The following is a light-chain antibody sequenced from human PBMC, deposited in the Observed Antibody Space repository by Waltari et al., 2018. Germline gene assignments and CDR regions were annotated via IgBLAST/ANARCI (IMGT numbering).Light chain of an antibody. V-gene: IGLV3-21*02. CDR3: QVWDSGSGHPHVV. Sequence: SYVLTQPPSVSVAPGQPASITCGGDNIGSKSVHWYQQKAGQAPVLVVHDDSDRPSGIPERLSGSNSGNTATLTISRVEAGDEADFYCQVWDSGSGHPHVVFGGGTRLTVL. CDR1: NIGSKS. J-gene: IGLJ2*01. CDR2: DDS.